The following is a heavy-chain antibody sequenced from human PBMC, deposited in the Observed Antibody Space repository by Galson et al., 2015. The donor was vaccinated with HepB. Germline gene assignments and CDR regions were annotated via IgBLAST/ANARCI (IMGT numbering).Heavy chain of an antibody. CDR3: ATPITYYYDSSGLDAFDI. D-gene: IGHD3-22*01. CDR1: GGTFSSYA. Sequence: SVKVSCKASGGTFSSYAISWVRQAPGQGLEWMGRIIPILGIANYAQKFQGRVTITADKSTSTAYMELSSLRSEDTAVYYCATPITYYYDSSGLDAFDIWGQGTMVTVSS. V-gene: IGHV1-69*04. CDR2: IIPILGIA. J-gene: IGHJ3*02.